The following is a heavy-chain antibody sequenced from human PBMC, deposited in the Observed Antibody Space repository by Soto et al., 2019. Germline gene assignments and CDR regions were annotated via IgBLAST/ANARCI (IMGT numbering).Heavy chain of an antibody. D-gene: IGHD6-6*01. Sequence: SVKVSCKASGGTFSSYAISWVRQAPGQGLEWMGGIIPIFGTANYAQKFQGRVTITADESTSTAYMELSSLRSEDTAVYYCARDLRYSSSSGYYYGMDVWGQGTTVTSP. V-gene: IGHV1-69*13. CDR2: IIPIFGTA. CDR3: ARDLRYSSSSGYYYGMDV. CDR1: GGTFSSYA. J-gene: IGHJ6*02.